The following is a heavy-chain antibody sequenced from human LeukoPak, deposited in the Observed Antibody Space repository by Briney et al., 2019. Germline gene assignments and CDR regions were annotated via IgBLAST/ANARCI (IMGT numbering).Heavy chain of an antibody. CDR3: AHRRSGYYYMDV. D-gene: IGHD2-15*01. J-gene: IGHJ6*03. V-gene: IGHV2-5*01. CDR1: GVSLSTRGVG. Sequence: SGPTLVKPTQTLTLTCTFSGVSLSTRGVGVGWIRQPPGKALAWLALIYWNDDKRYSPSLKSRLTITKDTSKNQVVLTMTNMDPVDTATYYCAHRRSGYYYMDVWGKGTTVTVSS. CDR2: IYWNDDK.